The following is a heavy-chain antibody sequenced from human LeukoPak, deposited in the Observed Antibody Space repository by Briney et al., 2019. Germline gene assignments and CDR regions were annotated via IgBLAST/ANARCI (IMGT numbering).Heavy chain of an antibody. CDR2: INWNGGST. Sequence: GGSLRLSCAASGFTFDDYGMSWVRQAPGKGLEWVSGINWNGGSTGYADSVKGRFTISRDNAKNSLYLQMNSLRAEDTALYYCARDVRSGGYYYYYYMDVWGKGTTVTVSS. CDR3: ARDVRSGGYYYYYYMDV. CDR1: GFTFDDYG. V-gene: IGHV3-20*04. D-gene: IGHD1-26*01. J-gene: IGHJ6*03.